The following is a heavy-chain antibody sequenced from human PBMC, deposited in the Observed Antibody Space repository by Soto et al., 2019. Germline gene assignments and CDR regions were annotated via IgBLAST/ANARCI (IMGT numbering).Heavy chain of an antibody. D-gene: IGHD2-15*01. CDR1: GGSVSSGSYY. V-gene: IGHV4-61*01. CDR2: IYYSGST. J-gene: IGHJ5*02. Sequence: QVQLQESGPGLVKPSETLSLTCTVSGGSVSSGSYYWSWIRQPPGKGLGWIGYIYYSGSTNYNPSLKSRVTISVDTSKNQFSLKLSSVTAADTDVYYCARVRYCSGGSCYSWANWFDPWGQGTLVTVSS. CDR3: ARVRYCSGGSCYSWANWFDP.